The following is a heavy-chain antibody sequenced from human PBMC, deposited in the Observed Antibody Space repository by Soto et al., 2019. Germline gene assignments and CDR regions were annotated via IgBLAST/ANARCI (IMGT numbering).Heavy chain of an antibody. V-gene: IGHV3-23*01. D-gene: IGHD3-22*01. Sequence: PGGSLRLSCAASGFTFSSYVMSWVRQAPGKGLEWVSAISGSGGRTYYADSVKGRFTSSRDNSEDTLYLQMNSLRAEDTALYYCASGGYWVYYGMDVWGQGTTVTVSS. J-gene: IGHJ6*02. CDR1: GFTFSSYV. CDR3: ASGGYWVYYGMDV. CDR2: ISGSGGRT.